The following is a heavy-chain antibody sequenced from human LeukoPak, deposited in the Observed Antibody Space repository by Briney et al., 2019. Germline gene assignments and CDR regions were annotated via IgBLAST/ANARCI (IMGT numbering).Heavy chain of an antibody. Sequence: GASVKVSCKASGYTFTGYYMHWVRQAPGQGLEWMGWINPNSGGTNYAQKFQGRVTMTRDTSISTAYMELSRLRSDDTAVYYCARASVPKHTIFGVVISSGPYYYYYMDVWGKGTTVTVSS. CDR2: INPNSGGT. V-gene: IGHV1-2*02. D-gene: IGHD3-3*01. CDR1: GYTFTGYY. CDR3: ARASVPKHTIFGVVISSGPYYYYYMDV. J-gene: IGHJ6*03.